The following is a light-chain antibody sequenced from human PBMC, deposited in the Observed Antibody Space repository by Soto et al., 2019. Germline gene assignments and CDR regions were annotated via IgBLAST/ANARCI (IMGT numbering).Light chain of an antibody. CDR2: GAS. J-gene: IGKJ5*01. CDR1: QRVSSVSITY. CDR3: QQYLSLTIT. V-gene: IGKV3-20*01. Sequence: EIVLTRSPGTLSLSPEQSHALSCQAIQRVSSVSITYLAWLQPKPGQAPRLXXYGASSRATAIPDRFSGSGSGTDFTLTISRVETEDFAVYHCQQYLSLTITFCQGTRLEIK.